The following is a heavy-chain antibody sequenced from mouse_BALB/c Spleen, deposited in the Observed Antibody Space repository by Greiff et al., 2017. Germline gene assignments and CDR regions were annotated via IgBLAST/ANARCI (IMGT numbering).Heavy chain of an antibody. J-gene: IGHJ3*01. V-gene: IGHV14-3*02. Sequence: EVQLQQSGAELVKPGASVKLSCTASGFNIKDTYMHWVKQRPEQGLEWIGRIEPANGNTKYDPKFQGKATITADTSSNTAYLQLSSLTSEDTAVYYCARSDDYDDGFAYWGQGTLVTVSA. CDR3: ARSDDYDDGFAY. CDR1: GFNIKDTY. D-gene: IGHD2-4*01. CDR2: IEPANGNT.